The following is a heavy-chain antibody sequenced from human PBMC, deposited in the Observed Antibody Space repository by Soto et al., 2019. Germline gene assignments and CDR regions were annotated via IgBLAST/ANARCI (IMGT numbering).Heavy chain of an antibody. Sequence: EVQLLESGGGLVQHGGSLRLSCAASGFTFSSYAMSWVRQAPGKGLEWVSAISGSGGSTYYADSVKGRFTISRDNSKNTLYLQMNSLRAEDTAVYYCAKKVVRDYIWGSYHELALDIWGQGTMVTVSS. J-gene: IGHJ3*02. CDR3: AKKVVRDYIWGSYHELALDI. V-gene: IGHV3-23*01. D-gene: IGHD3-16*02. CDR1: GFTFSSYA. CDR2: ISGSGGST.